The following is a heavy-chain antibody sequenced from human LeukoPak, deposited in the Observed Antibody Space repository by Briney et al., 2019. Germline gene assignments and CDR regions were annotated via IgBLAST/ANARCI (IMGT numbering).Heavy chain of an antibody. V-gene: IGHV3-9*01. Sequence: GGSLRLSCAASGFTFDDYAMHWVRQAPGKGLEWVSGITWNSAYIGYADSVKGRFTISRDNAKKSLYLQMNSLRAEDTAVYYCARDAVVPAAGPTGWYYMDVWGKGTTVTVSS. D-gene: IGHD2-2*01. CDR2: ITWNSAYI. CDR3: ARDAVVPAAGPTGWYYMDV. CDR1: GFTFDDYA. J-gene: IGHJ6*03.